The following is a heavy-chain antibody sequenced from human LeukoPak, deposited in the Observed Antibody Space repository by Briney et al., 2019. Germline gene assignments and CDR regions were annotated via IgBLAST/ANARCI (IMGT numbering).Heavy chain of an antibody. CDR1: GGSTSNYY. V-gene: IGHV4-59*01. J-gene: IGHJ4*02. CDR2: IYYSGST. D-gene: IGHD3-22*01. Sequence: SETLSLTCTVSGGSTSNYYWSWIRQPPGKGLEWIGYIYYSGSTNYNPSLKSRVTISVDMSKNHFSLKLSSVTAADTAVYYCARNSYYYDSSGYWFDYWGQGTLVTVSS. CDR3: ARNSYYYDSSGYWFDY.